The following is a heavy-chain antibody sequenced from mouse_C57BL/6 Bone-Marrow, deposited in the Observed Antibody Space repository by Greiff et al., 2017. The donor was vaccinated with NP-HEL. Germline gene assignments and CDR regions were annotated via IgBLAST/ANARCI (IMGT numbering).Heavy chain of an antibody. CDR2: INPYNGGT. D-gene: IGHD1-1*01. J-gene: IGHJ1*03. V-gene: IGHV1-19*01. Sequence: VHVKQSGPVLVKPGASVKMSCKASGYTFTDYYMNWVKQSHGKSLEWIGVINPYNGGTSYNQKFKGKATLTVDKSSSTAYMELNSLTSEDSAVYYCARAFYYYGSSHWYFDVWGTGTTVTVSS. CDR1: GYTFTDYY. CDR3: ARAFYYYGSSHWYFDV.